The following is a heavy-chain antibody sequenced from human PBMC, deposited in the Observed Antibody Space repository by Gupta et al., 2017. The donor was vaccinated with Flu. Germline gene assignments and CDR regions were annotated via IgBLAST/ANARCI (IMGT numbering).Heavy chain of an antibody. D-gene: IGHD2-15*01. J-gene: IGHJ6*02. CDR3: ASCRGSYLHHRNYFYSYAMDV. Sequence: QERLVQSAPEVKKPGSSVRVSCEPSGGTFSNYALSWVRQAPGQGLEWMGGIIPLFGVTNYAQDFQGRVTFTSDKSTSTAYMEVTSLTPDDTAVYYCASCRGSYLHHRNYFYSYAMDVWGQGTKVTVSS. CDR2: IIPLFGVT. V-gene: IGHV1-69*17. CDR1: GGTFSNYA.